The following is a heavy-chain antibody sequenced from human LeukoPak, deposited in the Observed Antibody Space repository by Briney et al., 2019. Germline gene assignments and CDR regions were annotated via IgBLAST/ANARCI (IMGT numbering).Heavy chain of an antibody. D-gene: IGHD3-16*02. CDR3: AKDLGNDYVWGSYRPA. Sequence: GGSLRLSCAASGFTFTSYAMSWVRQAPGKGLEWISSISSGGSAYNADSVKGRFTISRDNSKNTLYLQMKSLRAEDTAVYYCAKDLGNDYVWGSYRPAWGQGTLVTVSS. CDR2: ISSGGSA. V-gene: IGHV3-23*01. J-gene: IGHJ5*02. CDR1: GFTFTSYA.